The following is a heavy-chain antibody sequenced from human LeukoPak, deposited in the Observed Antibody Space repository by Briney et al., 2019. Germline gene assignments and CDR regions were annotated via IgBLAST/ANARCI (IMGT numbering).Heavy chain of an antibody. CDR3: AALFGGGNGFYQYYYYYYMDV. Sequence: SETLSLTCTVSGGSISSSSYYWGWIRQPPGKGLEWIGSIYYSGSTYYNPSLKSRVTISVDTSKNQFSLKLSSVTAADTAVYYCAALFGGGNGFYQYYYYYYMDVWGKGTTVTISS. V-gene: IGHV4-39*01. J-gene: IGHJ6*03. D-gene: IGHD4-23*01. CDR2: IYYSGST. CDR1: GGSISSSSYY.